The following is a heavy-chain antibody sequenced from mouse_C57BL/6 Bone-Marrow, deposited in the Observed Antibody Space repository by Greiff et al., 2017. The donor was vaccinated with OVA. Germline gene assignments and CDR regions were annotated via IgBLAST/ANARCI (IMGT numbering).Heavy chain of an antibody. V-gene: IGHV10-1*01. CDR2: IRSKSNNYAT. Sequence: DVMLVESGGGLVQPKGSLKLSCAASGFSFNTYAMNWVRQAPGKGLEWVARIRSKSNNYATYYADSVKDRFTISRDDSESMLYLQMNSLKTEDTAMYYCVRRNAMDYWGQGTSVTVSS. CDR3: VRRNAMDY. CDR1: GFSFNTYA. J-gene: IGHJ4*01.